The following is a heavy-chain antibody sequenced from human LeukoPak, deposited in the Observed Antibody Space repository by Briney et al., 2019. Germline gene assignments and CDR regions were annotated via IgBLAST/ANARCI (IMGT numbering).Heavy chain of an antibody. V-gene: IGHV4-39*01. CDR3: ARLRNYYGSGSYYIRYYFDY. CDR2: IYYSGST. J-gene: IGHJ4*02. Sequence: SETLSLTCTVSGGSISSSSYYWGWIRQPPGKGLEWIGSIYYSGSTYYNPSLKSRVTISVDTSKNQFSLKLSSVTAADTAVYYCARLRNYYGSGSYYIRYYFDYWGQGTLGTVSS. D-gene: IGHD3-10*01. CDR1: GGSISSSSYY.